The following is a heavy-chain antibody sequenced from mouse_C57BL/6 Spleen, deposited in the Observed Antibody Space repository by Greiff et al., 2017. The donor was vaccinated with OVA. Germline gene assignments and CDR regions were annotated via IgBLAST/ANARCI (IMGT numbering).Heavy chain of an antibody. CDR1: GFTFSSYA. J-gene: IGHJ1*03. V-gene: IGHV5-4*01. CDR3: ARDPNWDVGWYFDV. Sequence: EVQRVESGGGLVKPGGSLKLSCAASGFTFSSYAMSWVRQTPEKRLEWVATISDGGSYTYYPDNVKGRFTISRDNAKNNLYLQMSHLKSEDTAMYYCARDPNWDVGWYFDVWGTGTTVTVSS. D-gene: IGHD4-1*01. CDR2: ISDGGSYT.